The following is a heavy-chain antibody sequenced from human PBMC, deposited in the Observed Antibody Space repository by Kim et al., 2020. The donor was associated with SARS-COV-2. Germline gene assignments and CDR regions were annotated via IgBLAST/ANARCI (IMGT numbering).Heavy chain of an antibody. D-gene: IGHD5-12*01. CDR2: T. V-gene: IGHV3-23*01. J-gene: IGHJ4*02. Sequence: TYYGDCGKGRFTISRDNSMNTLYLKMNGLRVEDTAVYYCAKLVGAITSDFWGQGTLVTVSS. CDR3: AKLVGAITSDF.